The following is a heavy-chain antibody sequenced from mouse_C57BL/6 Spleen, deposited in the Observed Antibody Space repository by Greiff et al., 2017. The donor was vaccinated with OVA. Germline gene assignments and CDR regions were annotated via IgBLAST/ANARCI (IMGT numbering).Heavy chain of an antibody. CDR1: GYTFTGYW. D-gene: IGHD1-1*01. CDR3: AKDHDYYYGTWFAY. J-gene: IGHJ3*01. V-gene: IGHV1-9*01. Sequence: VQLQQSGAELMKPGASVKLSCKATGYTFTGYWIEWVKQRPGHGLEWIGEILPGSGSTNYNEKFKGKATLTADTSSNTAYMPLSSLTTEDSAIYYCAKDHDYYYGTWFAYWGQGTLVTVSA. CDR2: ILPGSGST.